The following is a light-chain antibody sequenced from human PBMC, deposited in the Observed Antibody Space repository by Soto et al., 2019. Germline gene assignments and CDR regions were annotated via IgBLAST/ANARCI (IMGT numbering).Light chain of an antibody. V-gene: IGLV2-8*01. Sequence: QSALTQPPSASGSPGQSVTISCTGTTSDVGGYNYVSWYQLHPGKVPKLIISEVNKRPSGVPDCFSGSKSGSTASLTVSGLQAEDEADYFCSSYAGSKNFILFGGGTKLTVL. J-gene: IGLJ2*01. CDR2: EVN. CDR3: SSYAGSKNFIL. CDR1: TSDVGGYNY.